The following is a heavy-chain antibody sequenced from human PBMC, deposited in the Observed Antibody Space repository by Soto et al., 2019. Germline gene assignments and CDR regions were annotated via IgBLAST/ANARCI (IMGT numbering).Heavy chain of an antibody. D-gene: IGHD2-21*02. CDR3: AREETADAFDI. CDR2: MNPNSGNT. J-gene: IGHJ3*02. Sequence: ASVKVSCKASGYTFTSYDINWVRQATGQGLEWMGWMNPNSGNTDYAQKLQGRVTMTTNTSISTAYMELRSLRSDDTAVYYCAREETADAFDIWGQGTMVTVS. CDR1: GYTFTSYD. V-gene: IGHV1-8*01.